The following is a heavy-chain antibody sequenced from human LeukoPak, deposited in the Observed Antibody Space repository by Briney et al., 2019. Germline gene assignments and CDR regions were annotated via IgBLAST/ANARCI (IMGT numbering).Heavy chain of an antibody. J-gene: IGHJ5*02. Sequence: GESLKISCKGSGYSFTSYWIGWVRQMPGKGLEWMGIIYPGDSDTRYSPSFQGQVTISADKSISTAYLQWSSLKASDTAMYYCARRLGSSTRVYNWFDPWGQGTLVTVSS. CDR1: GYSFTSYW. CDR2: IYPGDSDT. V-gene: IGHV5-51*01. D-gene: IGHD2-2*01. CDR3: ARRLGSSTRVYNWFDP.